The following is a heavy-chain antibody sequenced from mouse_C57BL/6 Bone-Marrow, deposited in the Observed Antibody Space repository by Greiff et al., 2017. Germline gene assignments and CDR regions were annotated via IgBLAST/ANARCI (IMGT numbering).Heavy chain of an antibody. J-gene: IGHJ3*01. Sequence: QVQLKESGAELVRPGASVTLSCKASGYTFTDYEMHWVKQTPVHGLEWIGAIDPETGGTAYNQKFKGKAILTADKSSSTAYMELRSLTSEDSAVYYCTRKRDRTRAWFAYWGQGTLVTVSA. CDR1: GYTFTDYE. V-gene: IGHV1-15*01. CDR2: IDPETGGT. CDR3: TRKRDRTRAWFAY.